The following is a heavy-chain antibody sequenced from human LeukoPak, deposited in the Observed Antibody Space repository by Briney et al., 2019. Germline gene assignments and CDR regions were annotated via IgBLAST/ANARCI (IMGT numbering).Heavy chain of an antibody. D-gene: IGHD6-13*01. V-gene: IGHV3-7*03. Sequence: GGSLRLSCVGSAFTFRSYWMSWVRQAPGRGLEGAANPKQCASEEYYVDSAKGQFTISRDNANNSLQLQMNTLRAEPQAVDYYARARIGSRSKTCDYWGQGTLVTVSS. J-gene: IGHJ4*02. CDR3: ARARIGSRSKTCDY. CDR2: PKQCASEE. CDR1: AFTFRSYW.